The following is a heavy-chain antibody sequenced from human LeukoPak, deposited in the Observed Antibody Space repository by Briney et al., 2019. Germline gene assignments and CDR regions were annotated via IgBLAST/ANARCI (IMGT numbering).Heavy chain of an antibody. CDR1: GFTFSHFR. D-gene: IGHD2-15*01. CDR2: IKKTGSET. J-gene: IGHJ4*02. CDR3: AREDGYCSGGNCYSYFDS. Sequence: PGGSLRLSCAASGFTFSHFRMSWVRQAPGKGLEWVAYIKKTGSETYYVDSVKGRFTITRDNTRSSLFLQMYSLRAEDTAVYFCAREDGYCSGGNCYSYFDSWGQGTLVTVSS. V-gene: IGHV3-7*01.